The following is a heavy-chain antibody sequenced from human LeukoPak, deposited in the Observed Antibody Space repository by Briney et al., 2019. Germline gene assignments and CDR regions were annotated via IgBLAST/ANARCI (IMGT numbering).Heavy chain of an antibody. CDR3: ATERVGATLVLDY. D-gene: IGHD1-26*01. CDR1: GGSITSYH. Sequence: PSGTLSLTCLVSGGSITSYHWTWIRQPAGKGLQWIGQIHTSGSTNYNPSLKGRVAISVDTSKNQFSLDVSSVTAADTAVYYCATERVGATLVLDYWGQGTLVTVSS. J-gene: IGHJ4*02. V-gene: IGHV4-4*07. CDR2: IHTSGST.